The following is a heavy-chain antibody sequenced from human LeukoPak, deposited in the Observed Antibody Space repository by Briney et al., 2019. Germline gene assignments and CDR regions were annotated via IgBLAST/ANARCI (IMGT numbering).Heavy chain of an antibody. V-gene: IGHV1-2*02. D-gene: IGHD3-3*01. CDR1: VYTFTGYY. CDR3: ARGGARESVFGVANIDY. J-gene: IGHJ4*02. CDR2: MNPNSGGT. Sequence: ASVKVSCKASVYTFTGYYMHWVRQAPGQGLEWMGWMNPNSGGTNYAQKFQGRVTMTRDTSISTAYMELSRLKSDDTAVYYCARGGARESVFGVANIDYWGQGTLVTVSS.